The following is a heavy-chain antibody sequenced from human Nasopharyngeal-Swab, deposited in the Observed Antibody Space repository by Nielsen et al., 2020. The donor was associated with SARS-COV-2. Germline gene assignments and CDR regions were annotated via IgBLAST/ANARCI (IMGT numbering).Heavy chain of an antibody. D-gene: IGHD6-13*01. V-gene: IGHV4-39*07. CDR3: VGSSWYGDYYYYYGMDV. J-gene: IGHJ6*02. CDR2: IYYSGST. Sequence: SETLSLTCTVSGGSISSSRYYWGGIRQPPGKGLVWIGSIYYSGSTYYNPSLKSRVTISVDTSKHQFSLKLSSVTAADTAVYYCVGSSWYGDYYYYYGMDVWGQGTTVTVSS. CDR1: GGSISSSRYY.